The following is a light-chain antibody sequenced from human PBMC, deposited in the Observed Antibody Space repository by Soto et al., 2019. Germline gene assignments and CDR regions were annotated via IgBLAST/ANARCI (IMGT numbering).Light chain of an antibody. J-gene: IGLJ1*01. V-gene: IGLV2-23*03. CDR3: SSYAGNTTFMV. Sequence: QSVLTQPASVSGSPGQSITFSCTGTSSDVGSYSLVSWYQQHPGKAPKLMIYEGSKRPSGVSNGLSGSKSGKKDYMTISGLQAEDEADYYCSSYAGNTTFMVLGTGTKVNVL. CDR2: EGS. CDR1: SSDVGSYSL.